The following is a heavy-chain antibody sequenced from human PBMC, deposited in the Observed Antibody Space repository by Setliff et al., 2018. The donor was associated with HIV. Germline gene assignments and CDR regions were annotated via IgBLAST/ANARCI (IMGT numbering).Heavy chain of an antibody. D-gene: IGHD1-26*01. J-gene: IGHJ3*02. CDR3: AREVGTYSGSYAVADGFDI. V-gene: IGHV1-69*10. CDR2: IIPILGIA. Sequence: GASVKVSCKASGGTFSSYAISWVRQAPGQGLEWMGGIIPILGIANYAQKFQGRVTITTDESTSTAYMELSSLRSEDTAVYYYAREVGTYSGSYAVADGFDIWGQGTMVTVSS. CDR1: GGTFSSYA.